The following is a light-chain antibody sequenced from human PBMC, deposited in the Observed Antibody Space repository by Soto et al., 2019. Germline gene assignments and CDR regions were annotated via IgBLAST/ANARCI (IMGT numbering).Light chain of an antibody. V-gene: IGKV3-15*01. Sequence: EVVMTQSPATLSVSPGERATLSCRASRGIGSTLSWYQQKPGQTPILLIYDTSTRATGVPARFIGSASGTELTLTITSLQSADFAIYYCQHYVTWPLAFGGGTRVENK. CDR3: QHYVTWPLA. CDR1: RGIGST. J-gene: IGKJ4*01. CDR2: DTS.